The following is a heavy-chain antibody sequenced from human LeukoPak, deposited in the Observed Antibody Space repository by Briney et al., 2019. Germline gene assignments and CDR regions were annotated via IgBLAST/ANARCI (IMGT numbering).Heavy chain of an antibody. Sequence: SETLSLTCTVSGGFISSGGYYWSWIRQHPGKGLEWIGYIYYSGTTYYNPSLKSRVTISVDTSKNQFSLKLSSVTAADTAVYYCARSPDDAFDIWGQGTMVTVSS. CDR2: IYYSGTT. CDR1: GGFISSGGYY. J-gene: IGHJ3*02. V-gene: IGHV4-31*03. CDR3: ARSPDDAFDI.